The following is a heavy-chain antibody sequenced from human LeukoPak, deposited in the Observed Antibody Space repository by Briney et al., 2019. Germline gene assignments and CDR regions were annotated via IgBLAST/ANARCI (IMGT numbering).Heavy chain of an antibody. CDR2: IYPGDSET. CDR1: EYIFSTSW. V-gene: IGHV5-51*01. J-gene: IGHJ4*02. CDR3: ARLGATRGGDY. Sequence: GASLKISCKGSEYIFSTSWIGWVRQMPGKGLEWMGIIYPGDSETRYSPSFQGQVTMSADKSISTAYLQWTSLRASDTAIYYCARLGATRGGDYWGQGTLVTVSS. D-gene: IGHD1-26*01.